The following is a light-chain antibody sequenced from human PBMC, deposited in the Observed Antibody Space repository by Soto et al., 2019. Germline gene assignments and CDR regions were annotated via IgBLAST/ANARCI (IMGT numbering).Light chain of an antibody. CDR2: DAS. V-gene: IGKV3-11*01. CDR1: QSVNIY. J-gene: IGKJ4*01. Sequence: EIVLTQSPATLSLSPGERATLSCRASQSVNIYLAWYQQKPGQAPSLLIYDASNRATGIPARFSGSGSGTDFTLTISSLEPEDFAVYYCQQRSNWPLTFGGGTKVEIK. CDR3: QQRSNWPLT.